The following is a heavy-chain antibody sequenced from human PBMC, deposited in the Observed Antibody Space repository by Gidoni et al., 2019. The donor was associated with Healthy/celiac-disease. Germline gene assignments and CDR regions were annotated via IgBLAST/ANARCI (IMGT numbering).Heavy chain of an antibody. CDR3: AKEGTTVTTFGISAFFDY. D-gene: IGHD4-17*01. J-gene: IGHJ4*02. V-gene: IGHV3-23*01. CDR2: ISGSGGST. Sequence: EVQLLESGGGLVQPGGSLRLSCAASGFTFSSYARSWVRQAPGKGLEWVSAISGSGGSTYYADSVKGRFTISRDNSKNTLYLQMNSLRAEDTAVYYCAKEGTTVTTFGISAFFDYWGQGTLVTVSS. CDR1: GFTFSSYA.